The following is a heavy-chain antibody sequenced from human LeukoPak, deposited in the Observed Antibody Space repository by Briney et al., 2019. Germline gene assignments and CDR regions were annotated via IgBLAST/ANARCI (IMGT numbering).Heavy chain of an antibody. CDR2: IHYSGNT. V-gene: IGHV4-59*08. CDR1: GDSIRIYY. Sequence: KASETLSLTCIVSGDSIRIYYWSWVRQSPGKGLEWIGYIHYSGNTFSNPALKSRVTISIDTPKNQFSPQLRSVTAEDTAVYFCARHADGYNSGFLDFWGPGTMVTVSS. J-gene: IGHJ3*01. D-gene: IGHD5-24*01. CDR3: ARHADGYNSGFLDF.